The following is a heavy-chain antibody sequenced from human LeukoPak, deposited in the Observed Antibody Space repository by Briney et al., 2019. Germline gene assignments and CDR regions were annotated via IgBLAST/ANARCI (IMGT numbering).Heavy chain of an antibody. CDR3: ARDVLYCSSTSCLGWFDP. J-gene: IGHJ5*02. CDR2: IYYSGST. Sequence: SETLSLTCTVSGGSISSGDYYWRWVRQPPGTGLEWIGYIYYSGSTYYNPSLKSRVTISVDTSKNQFSLKLSSVTAADTAVYYCARDVLYCSSTSCLGWFDPWGQGTLVTVSS. CDR1: GGSISSGDYY. D-gene: IGHD2-2*01. V-gene: IGHV4-30-4*01.